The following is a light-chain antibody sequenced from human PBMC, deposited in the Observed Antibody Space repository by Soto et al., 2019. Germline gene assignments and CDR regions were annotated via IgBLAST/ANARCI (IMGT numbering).Light chain of an antibody. CDR1: QSVSSRY. CDR3: QQRSNWPPT. J-gene: IGKJ3*01. V-gene: IGKV3D-20*02. Sequence: IALTQSPCTLSLSAGERATLSSRARQSVSSRYLAWYQQKPGQAPRLLIYGASSRATGISERFSGSGSGTDFTLTISSLEPGDFAVYYCQQRSNWPPTFGPGTKVDIK. CDR2: GAS.